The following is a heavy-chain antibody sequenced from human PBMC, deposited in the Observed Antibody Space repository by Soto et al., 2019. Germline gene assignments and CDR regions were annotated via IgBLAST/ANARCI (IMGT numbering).Heavy chain of an antibody. CDR1: GDSVSSGTYY. CDR2: IYFTGAT. Sequence: QVHLQESGPGLVKPSETLSLTCTVSGDSVSSGTYYWSWIRQPPGKGLEWIGYIYFTGATNYNPSLKSRVTISKDTSKNQFSLSLRSVTTADTAVYYCARHRRSSSWLDYWGQGTLVTVSS. J-gene: IGHJ4*02. V-gene: IGHV4-61*01. D-gene: IGHD6-13*01. CDR3: ARHRRSSSWLDY.